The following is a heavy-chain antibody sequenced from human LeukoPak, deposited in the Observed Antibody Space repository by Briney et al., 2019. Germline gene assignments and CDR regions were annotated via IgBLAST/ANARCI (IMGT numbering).Heavy chain of an antibody. CDR2: IYYSGST. V-gene: IGHV4-39*01. CDR3: ARGGRDFWSGYLYYFDY. J-gene: IGHJ4*02. D-gene: IGHD3-3*01. Sequence: SETLSLTCTVSGGSISSGGYYWGWIRQPPGKGLEWIGSIYYSGSTYYIPSLKSRVTISVDTSKNQFSLKLSSVTAADTAVYYCARGGRDFWSGYLYYFDYWGQETLVTVSS. CDR1: GGSISSGGYY.